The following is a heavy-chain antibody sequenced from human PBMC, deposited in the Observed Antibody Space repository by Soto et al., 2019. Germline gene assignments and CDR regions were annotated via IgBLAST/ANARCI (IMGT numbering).Heavy chain of an antibody. V-gene: IGHV3-33*01. CDR3: ARDGEVDSSGWYVDYYFDY. Sequence: QVQLVESGGGVVQPGRSLRLSCAASGFTFSSYGMHWVRQAPGKGLEWVAVIWYDGSNKYYADSVKGRFTISRDNSKNTLYLQMNSLRAEDTAVYYCARDGEVDSSGWYVDYYFDYWGQGTLVTVSS. CDR2: IWYDGSNK. D-gene: IGHD6-19*01. J-gene: IGHJ4*02. CDR1: GFTFSSYG.